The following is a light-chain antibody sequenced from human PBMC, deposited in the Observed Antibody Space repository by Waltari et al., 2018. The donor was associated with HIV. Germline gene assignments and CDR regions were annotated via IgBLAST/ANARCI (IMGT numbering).Light chain of an antibody. CDR2: QVT. J-gene: IGLJ2*01. CDR1: SSDVGGSNY. V-gene: IGLV2-8*01. Sequence: QSALTQPPSASGSPGQPVTISCTGTSSDVGGSNYVPWYQHHPGKAPTPMINQVTKQPSGVPDRFSGSKSGNTASLTVSGLQAEDEADYYCSLYAGSNNLVFGGGTKLTVL. CDR3: SLYAGSNNLV.